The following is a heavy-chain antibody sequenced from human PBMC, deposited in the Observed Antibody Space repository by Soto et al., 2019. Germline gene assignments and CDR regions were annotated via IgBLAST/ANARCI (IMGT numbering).Heavy chain of an antibody. CDR2: ISGSGSST. V-gene: IGHV3-23*01. CDR3: TTDFTTIAAAGRAEYFQH. Sequence: GGSLRLSCAASGFTFSSDAMNWVRQAPGKGLEWVSTISGSGSSTYYADSVKGRFTISRDNSDNTLYLQMNSLKTEDTAVYYCTTDFTTIAAAGRAEYFQHWGQGTLVTVSS. D-gene: IGHD6-13*01. J-gene: IGHJ1*01. CDR1: GFTFSSDA.